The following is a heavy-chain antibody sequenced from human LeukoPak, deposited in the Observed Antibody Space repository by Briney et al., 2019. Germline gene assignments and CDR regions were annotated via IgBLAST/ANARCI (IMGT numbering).Heavy chain of an antibody. J-gene: IGHJ4*02. CDR1: GGTFSSYA. V-gene: IGHV1-69*13. Sequence: ASVKVSCKASGGTFSSYAISWVRQAPGQGLEWMGGIIPIFGTANYAQKFQGRVTITADESTSTAYMELSSLRSEDTAVYYCARGSVDPFVWIYGNLDYWGQGTLVTVSS. CDR3: ARGSVDPFVWIYGNLDY. CDR2: IIPIFGTA. D-gene: IGHD4-11*01.